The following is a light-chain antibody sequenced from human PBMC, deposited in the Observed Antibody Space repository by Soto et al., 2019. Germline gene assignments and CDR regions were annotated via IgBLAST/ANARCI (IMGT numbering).Light chain of an antibody. V-gene: IGKV3-11*01. J-gene: IGKJ4*01. CDR3: QQRSNWPLT. CDR2: DAS. CDR1: QSVSSY. Sequence: EIVLTQSPATLSLSPGERATLSCRASQSVSSYLAWYQQKPGQAPRLLISDASNRATGIPARFSGSGSGTDFTLTISSLEPEDVAVYYCQQRSNWPLTFGGGTKVELK.